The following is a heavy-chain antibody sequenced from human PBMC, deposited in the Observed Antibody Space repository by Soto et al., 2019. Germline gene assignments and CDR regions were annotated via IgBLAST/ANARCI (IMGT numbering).Heavy chain of an antibody. CDR2: ISAYNGNT. Sequence: GASVKVSCKASGYTFTSYGISWVRQAPGQGLEWMGWISAYNGNTNYAQKLQGRVTMTTDTSTSTAYMELRSLRSDDTAVYFCVRDQDSRGYSVFNLWGQGTQVTVSS. CDR3: VRDQDSRGYSVFNL. V-gene: IGHV1-18*01. J-gene: IGHJ5*02. CDR1: GYTFTSYG. D-gene: IGHD3-22*01.